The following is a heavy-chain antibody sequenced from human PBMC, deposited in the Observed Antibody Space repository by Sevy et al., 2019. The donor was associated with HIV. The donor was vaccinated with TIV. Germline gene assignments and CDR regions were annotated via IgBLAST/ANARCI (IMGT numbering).Heavy chain of an antibody. V-gene: IGHV4-38-2*01. CDR1: NYSISSGYY. CDR3: ARASGGDRLDYYGMDV. CDR2: GYHGGST. D-gene: IGHD2-21*02. J-gene: IGHJ6*02. Sequence: SETLSLTCAVSNYSISSGYYWGWIRQPPGKGLEWIGNGYHGGSTYYNPSLQIRVTISLDTSKNHFSLRLRSVTAADTAVYYCARASGGDRLDYYGMDVWGQGTTVTVSS.